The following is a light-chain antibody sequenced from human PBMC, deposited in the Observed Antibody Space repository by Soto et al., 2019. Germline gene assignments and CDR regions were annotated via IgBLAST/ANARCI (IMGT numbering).Light chain of an antibody. V-gene: IGKV3-15*01. CDR1: QSVNQK. CDR2: GAS. J-gene: IGKJ1*01. Sequence: EIVLTPSPATLSVSPGERATLSCRASQSVNQKLGWYQQKPGRAPRLLIYGASTRATGIPARFSGSGSGTEFTLTISSLQSEDFAVYYCQQYNNWWTFGQGTKVDIK. CDR3: QQYNNWWT.